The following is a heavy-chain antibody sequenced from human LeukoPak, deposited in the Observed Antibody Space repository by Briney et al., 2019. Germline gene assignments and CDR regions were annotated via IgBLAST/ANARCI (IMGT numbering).Heavy chain of an antibody. J-gene: IGHJ4*02. CDR2: IYTSGST. CDR3: ARGSCSGGSCPFDY. V-gene: IGHV4-4*07. CDR1: GGSISSYY. Sequence: KPSETLSLTCTVSGGSISSYYWSWIRQPAGKGLEWIGRIYTSGSTNYNPSLKSRVTMSLDTSKNQFSLKLSSVTAADTAVYYCARGSCSGGSCPFDYWGQGTLVTVSS. D-gene: IGHD2-15*01.